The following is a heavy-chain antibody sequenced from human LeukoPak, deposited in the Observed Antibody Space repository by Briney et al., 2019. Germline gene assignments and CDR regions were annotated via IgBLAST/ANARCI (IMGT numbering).Heavy chain of an antibody. J-gene: IGHJ4*02. CDR1: GGSISNYY. CDR3: ARHSTLIPFDY. Sequence: SETLSLTCTVSGGSISNYYWSWIRQPPGKGLEWIGYIYYSGSTKYNPSLESRVTISVDTSKNQFSLNLSSVTAADSAVYYRARHSTLIPFDYWGQGTLVTVSS. V-gene: IGHV4-59*08. CDR2: IYYSGST. D-gene: IGHD1-1*01.